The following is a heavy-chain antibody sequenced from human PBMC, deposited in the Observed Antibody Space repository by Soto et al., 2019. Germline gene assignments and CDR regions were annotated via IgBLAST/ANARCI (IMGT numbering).Heavy chain of an antibody. D-gene: IGHD6-6*01. Sequence: VGSLRLSCAASGFPFSSYAMSWVRQAPGEGLEWVSVISGSGVSTYHADSVKGRFTISRDNSKNTLYLQMNSLRAEDTAVYYCAKLPARRAYFDYWGQGTLVTVSS. J-gene: IGHJ4*02. CDR2: ISGSGVST. CDR3: AKLPARRAYFDY. V-gene: IGHV3-23*01. CDR1: GFPFSSYA.